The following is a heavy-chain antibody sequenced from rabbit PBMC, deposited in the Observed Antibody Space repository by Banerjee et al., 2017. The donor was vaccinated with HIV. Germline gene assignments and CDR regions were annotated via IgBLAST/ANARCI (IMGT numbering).Heavy chain of an antibody. V-gene: IGHV1S45*01. D-gene: IGHD4-1*01. J-gene: IGHJ4*01. CDR2: IYGGSHGNH. Sequence: QEQLKESGGDLVKPGASLTLTCKVSGFSFSSTYWICWVRQAPGKGLEWIACIYGGSHGNHYYASWAKGRFTISKTSSTTVTVQMTSLTAADTATYFCARDLAGVIGWNFGLWGPGTLVTVS. CDR1: GFSFSSTYW. CDR3: ARDLAGVIGWNFGL.